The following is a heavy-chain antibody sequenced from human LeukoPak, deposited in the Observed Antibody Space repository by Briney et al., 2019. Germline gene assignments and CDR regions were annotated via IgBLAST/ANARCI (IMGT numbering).Heavy chain of an antibody. CDR2: ISSSSSYI. Sequence: PGGSLRLSCAASGFTFSSYSMNGVRQAPGKGLEWVSSISSSSSYIYYADSVKGRFTISRDNAKNSLYLQMNSLRAEDTAVYYCARVVAYYYGSGSSYDAFDIWGQGTMVTVSS. CDR3: ARVVAYYYGSGSSYDAFDI. D-gene: IGHD3-10*01. J-gene: IGHJ3*02. V-gene: IGHV3-21*01. CDR1: GFTFSSYS.